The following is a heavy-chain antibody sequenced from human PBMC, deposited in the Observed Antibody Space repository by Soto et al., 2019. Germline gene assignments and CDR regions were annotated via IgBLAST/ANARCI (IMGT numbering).Heavy chain of an antibody. CDR2: IIPISGTA. D-gene: IGHD2-2*01. CDR1: GGTFSSYA. V-gene: IGHV1-69*01. CDR3: ARSQGSSTSLEIYYYYYYGMDV. J-gene: IGHJ6*02. Sequence: QVQLVQSGAEVKKPGSSVKVSCKASGGTFSSYAISWVRQAPGQGLEWMGGIIPISGTANYAQKFQGRVTSPADESTSTVYMGLSSLRSEDTAVYFCARSQGSSTSLEIYYYYYYGMDVWCQWTTVTVSS.